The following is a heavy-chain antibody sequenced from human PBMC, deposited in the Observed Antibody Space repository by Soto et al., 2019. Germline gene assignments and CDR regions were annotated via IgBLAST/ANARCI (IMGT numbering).Heavy chain of an antibody. V-gene: IGHV3-72*01. D-gene: IGHD1-26*01. CDR3: ARAPAGPSVGGYFDY. CDR1: GFTFSDHY. Sequence: QTGGSLRLSCAASGFTFSDHYMDWVRQAPGKGLEWVGRIRNKANSHTTEYAASVKGRFTISRDDSKNSLYLQMNSLKTEDTAVYYCARAPAGPSVGGYFDYWGQGALVTVSS. CDR2: IRNKANSHTT. J-gene: IGHJ4*02.